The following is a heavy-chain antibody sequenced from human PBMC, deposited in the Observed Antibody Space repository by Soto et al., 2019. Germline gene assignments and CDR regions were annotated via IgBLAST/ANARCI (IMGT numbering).Heavy chain of an antibody. Sequence: QVRLLQSGAEAKKPGASVKVSCKASGYTFTSYDINWVRQATGPGLEWMGWMNPKSGKTGYAQKVQGRVTITRTTSISTAYPEPTRLRCEGTAVYYCASHVDRGTDAWGQGATVTVSS. J-gene: IGHJ6*02. V-gene: IGHV1-8*01. CDR2: MNPKSGKT. D-gene: IGHD2-15*01. CDR3: ASHVDRGTDA. CDR1: GYTFTSYD.